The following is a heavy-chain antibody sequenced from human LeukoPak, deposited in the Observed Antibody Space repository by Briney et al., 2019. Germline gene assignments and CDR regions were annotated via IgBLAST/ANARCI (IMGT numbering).Heavy chain of an antibody. CDR2: IGTAGDT. CDR1: GFTFSSYD. V-gene: IGHV3-13*01. CDR3: ATVFGYYYDSSGYYRNFDY. J-gene: IGHJ4*02. D-gene: IGHD3-22*01. Sequence: GGSLRLSCAASGFTFSSYDMHWVRQATGKGLEWVSAIGTAGDTYYPGSVKGRFTISRENAKNSLYLQMNSLRAEDTAVYYCATVFGYYYDSSGYYRNFDYWGQGTLVTVSS.